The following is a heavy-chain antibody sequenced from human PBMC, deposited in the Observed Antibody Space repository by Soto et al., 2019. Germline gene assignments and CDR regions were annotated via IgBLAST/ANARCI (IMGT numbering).Heavy chain of an antibody. J-gene: IGHJ5*02. D-gene: IGHD3-9*01. CDR2: INHSGST. CDR1: GGSFSGYY. V-gene: IGHV4-34*01. CDR3: ARRSILTGYWISWFDP. Sequence: QVQLQQWGAGLLKPSETLSLTCAVYGGSFSGYYWSWIRQPPGKGLEWIGEINHSGSTNYNPSLKSRVTISVDTSKNQFSLKLSSVTAADTAVYYCARRSILTGYWISWFDPWGQGTLVTVSS.